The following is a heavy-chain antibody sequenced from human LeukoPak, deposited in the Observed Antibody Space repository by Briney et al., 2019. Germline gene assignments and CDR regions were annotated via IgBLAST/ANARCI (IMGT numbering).Heavy chain of an antibody. Sequence: ASVKVSCKASGYTFTSYGISWVRQAPGQGLEWMGWISAYNGNTNFAQKLQGRVTMTTDTSTSTAYMELRSLRSDDTAVYYCARGLQENLAWLQAFSAFDIWGQGTMVTVSS. J-gene: IGHJ3*02. CDR2: ISAYNGNT. CDR1: GYTFTSYG. CDR3: ARGLQENLAWLQAFSAFDI. V-gene: IGHV1-18*01. D-gene: IGHD6-19*01.